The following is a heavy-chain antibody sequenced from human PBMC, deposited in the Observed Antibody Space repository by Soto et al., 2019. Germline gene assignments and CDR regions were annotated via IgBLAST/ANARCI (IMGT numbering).Heavy chain of an antibody. V-gene: IGHV4-59*01. J-gene: IGHJ6*02. CDR2: IYYSGST. CDR3: ARMGSSSITHYGMDV. D-gene: IGHD6-6*01. CDR1: GGSISSYY. Sequence: SETLSLTCTVSGGSISSYYWSWIRQPPGKGLEWIGYIYYSGSTNYNPSLKSRVTISVDTSKNQFSLKLSSVTAADTAGYYCARMGSSSITHYGMDVWGQGTTVTVSS.